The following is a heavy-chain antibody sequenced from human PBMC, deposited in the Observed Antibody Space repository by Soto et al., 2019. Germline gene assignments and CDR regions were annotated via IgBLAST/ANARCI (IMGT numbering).Heavy chain of an antibody. V-gene: IGHV3-48*01. CDR3: GRYLGGGIPDY. Sequence: EVQLVESGGGLVQPGGSLRLSCAASGFTLSRYSMNWVRQAPGKGLEWVSYISRSSSTIYYADSVKGRFTISRDNAENSLYPQVNRLRTQDKAVDLLGRYLGGGIPDYWGQGTLVTVSS. J-gene: IGHJ4*02. CDR2: ISRSSSTI. CDR1: GFTLSRYS. D-gene: IGHD3-16*02.